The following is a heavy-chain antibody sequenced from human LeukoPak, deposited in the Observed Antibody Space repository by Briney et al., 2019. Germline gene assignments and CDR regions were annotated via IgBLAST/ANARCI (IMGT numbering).Heavy chain of an antibody. CDR3: ARDRYYYDSSGYPNWFDP. J-gene: IGHJ5*02. V-gene: IGHV4-4*07. Sequence: SETPSLTCTVSGVSISSYYWSWIRQPAGKGLEWIGRIHTSGSTNYNPSLKSRVTMSVDTSKNQFSLKMSSVTAADTAVYYCARDRYYYDSSGYPNWFDPWGQGTLVTVSS. CDR2: IHTSGST. CDR1: GVSISSYY. D-gene: IGHD3-22*01.